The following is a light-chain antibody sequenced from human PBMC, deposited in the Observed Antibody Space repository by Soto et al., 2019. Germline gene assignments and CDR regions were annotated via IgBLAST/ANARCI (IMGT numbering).Light chain of an antibody. J-gene: IGLJ3*02. V-gene: IGLV2-11*01. CDR3: CSYAGTYTWV. CDR1: SGDVGTYNY. CDR2: DVT. Sequence: QSALTQPRSVSGAPGQPVTISCTGISGDVGTYNYVSWYQQYPGKAPKFVIYDVTKRPSGVPDRFSGSKSGNTASLTISGLQAEDEAEYYCCSYAGTYTWVFGGGTKLTVL.